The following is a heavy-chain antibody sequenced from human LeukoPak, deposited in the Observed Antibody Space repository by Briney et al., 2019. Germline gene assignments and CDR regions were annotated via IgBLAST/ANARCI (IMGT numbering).Heavy chain of an antibody. CDR1: SGSISTSNYY. CDR2: IFYSGST. V-gene: IGHV4-39*07. J-gene: IGHJ4*02. CDR3: ASDCSGGSCQIDY. D-gene: IGHD2-15*01. Sequence: SETLSLTCTVSSGSISTSNYYWGWVRQPPGKALEWIGNIFYSGSTYYSPSLKSRVTISLDTSRNQFSLKLNSVTAADTAVYYCASDCSGGSCQIDYWGQGTLVTVSS.